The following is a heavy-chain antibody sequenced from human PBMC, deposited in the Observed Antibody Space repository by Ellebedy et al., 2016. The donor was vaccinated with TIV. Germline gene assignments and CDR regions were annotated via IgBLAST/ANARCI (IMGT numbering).Heavy chain of an antibody. V-gene: IGHV1-2*04. D-gene: IGHD6-13*01. CDR1: GYTFSGYY. CDR3: ARVGSTSWNELDY. Sequence: ASVKVSCKASGYTFSGYYIHWVRQAPGQGLEWMGWINPKSGGTKYAQQFQGWVTMTRDTSTSTVYMEVTGLKSDDTAVYYCARVGSTSWNELDYWGQGTLVTVSS. CDR2: INPKSGGT. J-gene: IGHJ4*02.